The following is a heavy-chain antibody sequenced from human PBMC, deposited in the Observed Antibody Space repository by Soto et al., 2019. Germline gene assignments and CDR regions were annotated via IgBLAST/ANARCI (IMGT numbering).Heavy chain of an antibody. Sequence: ASVKVSCKASGYTFTSYGISWVRQAPGQGLEWMGWINAYNGNTNYAQKLQGRVTMTTDTSTSTAYMELRSLRSDDTAVYYCARDLYCTNGVCYGPDYWGQGTLVTVSS. V-gene: IGHV1-18*04. CDR2: INAYNGNT. D-gene: IGHD2-8*01. J-gene: IGHJ4*02. CDR3: ARDLYCTNGVCYGPDY. CDR1: GYTFTSYG.